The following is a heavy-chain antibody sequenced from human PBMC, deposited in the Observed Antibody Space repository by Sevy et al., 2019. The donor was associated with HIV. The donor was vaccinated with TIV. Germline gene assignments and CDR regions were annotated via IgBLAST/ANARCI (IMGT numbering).Heavy chain of an antibody. CDR2: IKVDGSEK. D-gene: IGHD2-2*01. V-gene: IGHV3-7*03. CDR1: GFTFRSYW. J-gene: IGHJ6*02. Sequence: GGSLRLSCAVSGFTFRSYWMSWVRQAPGKGLEWVAHIKVDGSEKYHVDSVKGRFTISRDNAKNSLFLQMNSLRVEDTAVYYCARDCSSTSCLWGLDVWGQGTAVTASS. CDR3: ARDCSSTSCLWGLDV.